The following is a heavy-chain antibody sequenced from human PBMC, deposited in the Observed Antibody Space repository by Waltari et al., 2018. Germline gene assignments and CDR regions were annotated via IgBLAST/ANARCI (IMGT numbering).Heavy chain of an antibody. CDR1: GYTFTSYG. Sequence: QVQLVQSGAEVKKPGASVKVSCKASGYTFTSYGISWVRQAPGQGLEWMGWISAYNGNTNYAQKLQGRVTMTTDTSTSTAYMELSSLRSEDTAVYYCARVSERITIFGVLRWFDPWGQGTLVTVSS. CDR3: ARVSERITIFGVLRWFDP. CDR2: ISAYNGNT. D-gene: IGHD3-3*01. V-gene: IGHV1-18*01. J-gene: IGHJ5*02.